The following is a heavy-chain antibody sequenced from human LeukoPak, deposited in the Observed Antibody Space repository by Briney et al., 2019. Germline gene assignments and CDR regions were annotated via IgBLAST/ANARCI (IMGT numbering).Heavy chain of an antibody. J-gene: IGHJ4*02. CDR3: ARGGYCSSTSCYYHLDY. Sequence: GGSLRLSCAASGFTFSSYWMHWVRQAPGKGLVWVSRINSDGSSTSYADSVKGRFTISRDNAKNTLYLQMNSLRAEDTAVYYCARGGYCSSTSCYYHLDYWGQGTLVTVSS. CDR1: GFTFSSYW. D-gene: IGHD2-2*01. CDR2: INSDGSST. V-gene: IGHV3-74*01.